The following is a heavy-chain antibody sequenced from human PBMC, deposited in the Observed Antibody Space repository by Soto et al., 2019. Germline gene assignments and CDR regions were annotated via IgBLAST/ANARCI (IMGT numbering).Heavy chain of an antibody. V-gene: IGHV3-21*01. CDR1: GFTFSSYS. D-gene: IGHD1-1*01. J-gene: IGHJ4*02. CDR2: ISSSSSYI. Sequence: GGSLRLSCAASGFTFSSYSMNWVRQAPGKGLEWVSSISSSSSYIYYADSVKGRFTISRDNAKNSLYLQMNSLRAEDTAVYYCARDGTTGTPFGYWGQGPLVTSPQ. CDR3: ARDGTTGTPFGY.